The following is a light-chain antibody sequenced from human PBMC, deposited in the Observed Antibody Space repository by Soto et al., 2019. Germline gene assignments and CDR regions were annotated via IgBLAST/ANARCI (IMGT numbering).Light chain of an antibody. V-gene: IGKV1-9*01. CDR1: QEISGY. J-gene: IGKJ1*01. CDR3: QNRHWA. CDR2: GVS. Sequence: IQLTQSPSSLSASVGDRVTITCRASQEISGYLAWYQQTPGKAPKLLIYGVSTLQDGVSSRFSGRGSGTDFSLTVSSLDPEDFATYHCQNRHWAFGPGT.